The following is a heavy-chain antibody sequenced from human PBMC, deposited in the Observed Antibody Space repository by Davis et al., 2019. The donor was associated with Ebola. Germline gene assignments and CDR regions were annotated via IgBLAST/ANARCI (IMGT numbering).Heavy chain of an antibody. CDR3: ARGRTTSQRFYYDTNPLPRGMDV. CDR1: GYTFSSYD. J-gene: IGHJ6*02. Sequence: ASVKVSCKASGYTFSSYDINWVRQATGQGLEWMGWMNPNSGNTANAQKFQGRVTMTRNTSVSTAYMELSSLTFEDTAVYYCARGRTTSQRFYYDTNPLPRGMDVWGQGTTVTVSS. CDR2: MNPNSGNT. V-gene: IGHV1-8*01. D-gene: IGHD3-22*01.